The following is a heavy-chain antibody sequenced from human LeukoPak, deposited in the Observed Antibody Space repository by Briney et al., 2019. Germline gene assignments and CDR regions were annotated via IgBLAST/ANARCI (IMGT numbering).Heavy chain of an antibody. J-gene: IGHJ4*02. CDR3: ARHLLSLSAGPVFDY. D-gene: IGHD2-15*01. CDR1: GGSISSSSSY. Sequence: PSETLSLTCTVSGGSISSSSSYWGWIRQPPGKGLEWIGRIYYSGSTYYNPSLKSRVTISVDTSKNPFSLKLSSVTAADTAVYYCARHLLSLSAGPVFDYWGQGTLVTVSS. CDR2: IYYSGST. V-gene: IGHV4-39*01.